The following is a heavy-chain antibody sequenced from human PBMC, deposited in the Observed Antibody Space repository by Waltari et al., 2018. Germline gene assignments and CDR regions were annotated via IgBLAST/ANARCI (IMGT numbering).Heavy chain of an antibody. J-gene: IGHJ4*02. D-gene: IGHD2-15*01. Sequence: QVQLVQSGAEVKKPGASVKVSCQASGYTFNSYYMHWVRQAPGQGLEWMGIINPSGGSTSYAQKFQGRVTMTRDTSTSTVYMELSSLRSEDTAVYYCAGSGGLGRGLDYYWGQGTLVTVSS. CDR2: INPSGGST. CDR3: AGSGGLGRGLDYY. CDR1: GYTFNSYY. V-gene: IGHV1-46*02.